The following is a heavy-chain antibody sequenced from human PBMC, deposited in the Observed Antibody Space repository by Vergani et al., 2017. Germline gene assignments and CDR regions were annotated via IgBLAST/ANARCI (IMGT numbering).Heavy chain of an antibody. CDR1: GFSFSSFA. D-gene: IGHD1-26*01. CDR2: IRGSGGST. Sequence: EVQLLESGGGLVQPGGSLRLSCAASGFSFSSFAMSWVRQAPGKGLEWVSVIRGSGGSTYYADSVKGRFTISRDNSKNTLYLQMNSLRAEDTAVYYCARGGKSGSLLRRYFDLWGRGTLVTVSS. J-gene: IGHJ2*01. V-gene: IGHV3-23*01. CDR3: ARGGKSGSLLRRYFDL.